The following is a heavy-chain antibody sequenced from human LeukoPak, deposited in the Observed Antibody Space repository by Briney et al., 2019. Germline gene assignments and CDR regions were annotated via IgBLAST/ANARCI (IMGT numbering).Heavy chain of an antibody. CDR2: IRYDGSNK. D-gene: IGHD6-6*01. V-gene: IGHV3-30*02. CDR1: GFTFSSYG. J-gene: IGHJ4*02. Sequence: GGSLRLSCAASGFTFSSYGMHWVRQAPGKGLEWVAFIRYDGSNKYYAGSVKGRFTISRDNSKNTLYLQMNSLRAEDTAVYYCAKDRPVGGLYRQLVRVYYFDYWGQGTLVTVSS. CDR3: AKDRPVGGLYRQLVRVYYFDY.